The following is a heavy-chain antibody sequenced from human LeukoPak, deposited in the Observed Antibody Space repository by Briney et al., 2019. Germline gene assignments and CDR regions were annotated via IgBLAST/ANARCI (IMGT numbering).Heavy chain of an antibody. CDR3: TTFGSFDY. CDR2: ISYDGSNK. D-gene: IGHD2/OR15-2a*01. CDR1: GFTFSSYA. V-gene: IGHV3-30-3*01. J-gene: IGHJ4*02. Sequence: GGSLRLSCAASGFTFSSYAMHWVRQAPGKGLEWVAVISYDGSNKYYADSVKGRFTISRDNSKNTLYLQMNSLRAEDTAVYYCTTFGSFDYWGQGTLDTVSS.